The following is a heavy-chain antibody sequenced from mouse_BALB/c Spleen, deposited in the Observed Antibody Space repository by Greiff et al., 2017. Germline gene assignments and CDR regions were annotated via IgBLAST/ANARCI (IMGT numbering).Heavy chain of an antibody. CDR1: GFTFSDYY. Sequence: EVKVEESGGGLVKPGGSLKLSCAASGFTFSDYYMYWVRQTPEKRLEWVATISDGGSYTYYPDSVKGRFTISRDNAKNNLYLQMSSLKSEDTAMYYCAREGYAMDYWGQGTSVTVSS. J-gene: IGHJ4*01. CDR3: AREGYAMDY. V-gene: IGHV5-4*02. CDR2: ISDGGSYT.